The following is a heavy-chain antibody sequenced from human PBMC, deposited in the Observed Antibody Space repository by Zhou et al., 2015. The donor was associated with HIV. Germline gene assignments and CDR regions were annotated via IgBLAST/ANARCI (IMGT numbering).Heavy chain of an antibody. V-gene: IGHV1-2*02. Sequence: QVQLVQSGAEVKKPGASVKVSCTASGYTFTVYYMHWVRQAPGQGLEWMGWINPNSGGTNYAQKFQGRVTMTADKSSTTLYMEVSRLTSDDTAVYFCARDRTGDYEGDAAFDIWGQGTMVTVSS. J-gene: IGHJ3*02. CDR2: INPNSGGT. CDR1: GYTFTVYY. CDR3: ARDRTGDYEGDAAFDI. D-gene: IGHD3-22*01.